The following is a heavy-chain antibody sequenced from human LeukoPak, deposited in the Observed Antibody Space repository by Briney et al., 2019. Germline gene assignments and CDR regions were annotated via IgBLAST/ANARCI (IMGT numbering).Heavy chain of an antibody. V-gene: IGHV1-69*04. D-gene: IGHD2-21*01. J-gene: IGHJ4*02. CDR1: GGTFSSYA. CDR3: ARDRDLGDRAPIDY. CDR2: IIPILGIA. Sequence: SVKVSCKASGGTFSSYAISWVRQAPGQGLERMGRIIPILGIANYAQKFQGRVTITADKSTSTACMELSSPRSEDTAVYYCARDRDLGDRAPIDYWGQGTLVTVSS.